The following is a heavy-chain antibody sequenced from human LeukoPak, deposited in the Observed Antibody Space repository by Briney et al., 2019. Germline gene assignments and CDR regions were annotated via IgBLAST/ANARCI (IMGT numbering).Heavy chain of an antibody. V-gene: IGHV3-73*01. CDR1: GFTFSGSA. Sequence: GGSLRLSCAASGFTFSGSAMHWVRQASRKGLEWVGRIRSKTNSYATSYAASVKYRVDLSRDDSKNTAYLQMNSLKTEDTAVYYCTRYNVGFESWGQGTLVTVSS. D-gene: IGHD1-1*01. CDR3: TRYNVGFES. CDR2: IRSKTNSYAT. J-gene: IGHJ4*02.